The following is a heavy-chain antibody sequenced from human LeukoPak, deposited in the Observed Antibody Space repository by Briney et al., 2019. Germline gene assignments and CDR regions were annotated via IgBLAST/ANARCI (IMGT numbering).Heavy chain of an antibody. CDR2: IRYDGSIQ. V-gene: IGHV3-30*02. CDR3: AKDTVKVATIRRVPHYMDV. D-gene: IGHD5-24*01. CDR1: GFTFSSYG. J-gene: IGHJ6*03. Sequence: PGGSLRLSRAASGFTFSSYGMHWVRQAPGKGLEWVAYIRYDGSIQYYADSVKGRFTISRDNSKNTLYLQMNSLRAEDTALYYCAKDTVKVATIRRVPHYMDVWGKGTTVTISS.